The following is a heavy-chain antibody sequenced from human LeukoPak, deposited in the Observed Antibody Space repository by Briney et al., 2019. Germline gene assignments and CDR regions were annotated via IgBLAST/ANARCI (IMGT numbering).Heavy chain of an antibody. J-gene: IGHJ4*02. V-gene: IGHV3-23*01. Sequence: GGSLRPSCAASGFAFSNYALSWVRQAPGKGLEWVSAISGSGGSTYYTDSVKDRLTISRDNSKNTLYLQMNSLRAGDTAAYYCAKGGVGAAFDYWGQGTLVTVSS. CDR3: AKGGVGAAFDY. CDR2: ISGSGGST. CDR1: GFAFSNYA. D-gene: IGHD1-26*01.